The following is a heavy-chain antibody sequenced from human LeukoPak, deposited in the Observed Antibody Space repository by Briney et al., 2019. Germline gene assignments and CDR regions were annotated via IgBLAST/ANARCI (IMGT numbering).Heavy chain of an antibody. CDR1: GYTFTGYY. J-gene: IGHJ4*02. V-gene: IGHV1-2*02. D-gene: IGHD3-22*01. CDR3: ARDYYDSSGFGQVYFDY. Sequence: ASVKVSCKASGYTFTGYYMHWVRQAPGQGLEWMGWINPNSGGTNYAQKFQGRVTMTRDTSISTAYMELGRLRSDDTAVYYCARDYYDSSGFGQVYFDYWGQGTLVTVSS. CDR2: INPNSGGT.